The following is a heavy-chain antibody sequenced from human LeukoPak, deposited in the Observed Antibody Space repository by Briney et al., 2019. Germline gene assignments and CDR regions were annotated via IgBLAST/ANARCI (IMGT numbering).Heavy chain of an antibody. CDR2: IKQDGTEK. Sequence: GGSLRLSCAASGFTFSRYWMTWVRQAPGKGLEWVANIKQDGTEKYYVDSVKGRFTISRDNAKNSLYLQMNSLRAEDTAVYYCASLDYWGQETPVTVSS. J-gene: IGHJ4*02. V-gene: IGHV3-7*05. CDR1: GFTFSRYW. CDR3: ASLDY.